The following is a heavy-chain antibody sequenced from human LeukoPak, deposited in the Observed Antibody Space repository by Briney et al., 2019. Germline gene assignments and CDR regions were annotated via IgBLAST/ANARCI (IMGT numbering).Heavy chain of an antibody. J-gene: IGHJ6*02. D-gene: IGHD4-17*01. CDR3: ARDPFDYGDYGGWYYYYGMDV. Sequence: PGGSLRLSCSASGFIFSPYAMHWVRQAPGKGLEYVSSISSEGKTTYYADSVKGRFTISRDNSKNTLYLQMNSLRAEDTAVYYCARDPFDYGDYGGWYYYYGMDVWGQGTTVTVSS. V-gene: IGHV3-64*04. CDR2: ISSEGKTT. CDR1: GFIFSPYA.